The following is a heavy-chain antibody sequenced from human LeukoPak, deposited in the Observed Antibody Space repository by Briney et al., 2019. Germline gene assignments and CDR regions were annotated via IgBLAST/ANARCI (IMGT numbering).Heavy chain of an antibody. D-gene: IGHD3-22*01. CDR2: IYPGDSDT. CDR3: ARHSNYYDSSGHKYYFDY. CDR1: GYSFTSYW. Sequence: GESLKISCKGSGYSFTSYWIGWVRQMPGKGLEWIGIIYPGDSDTRYSPSFQGQVTISADKSISTAYLQWSSLKASDTAMYYCARHSNYYDSSGHKYYFDYWGQGTLVTVSS. J-gene: IGHJ4*02. V-gene: IGHV5-51*01.